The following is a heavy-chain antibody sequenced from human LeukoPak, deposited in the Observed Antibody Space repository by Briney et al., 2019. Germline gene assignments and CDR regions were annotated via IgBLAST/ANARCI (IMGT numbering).Heavy chain of an antibody. Sequence: SESLSLTCAVYGGSFSGYYWSWIRQPPGKGLEWIGEINHSGSTNYNPSLKSRVTISVATSKNQFSLKLSSVTAADTAVYYCARLAGYYYYDYGMDVWGQGTTVTVSS. D-gene: IGHD3-9*01. J-gene: IGHJ6*02. V-gene: IGHV4-34*01. CDR3: ARLAGYYYYDYGMDV. CDR2: INHSGST. CDR1: GGSFSGYY.